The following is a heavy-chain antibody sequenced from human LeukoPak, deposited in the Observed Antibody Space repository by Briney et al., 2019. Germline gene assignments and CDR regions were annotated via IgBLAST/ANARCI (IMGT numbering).Heavy chain of an antibody. V-gene: IGHV3-69-1*01. CDR2: ISGAGAT. J-gene: IGHJ3*02. D-gene: IGHD5-18*01. Sequence: GGSLRLSCAASGFSFSAHFMTWIRQAPGKGLEWISYISGAGATYYADSVKGRFTISKDNAKNSLYLQMNSLRAEDTAVYYCARDATWIQLWLHAFDIWGQGTMVTVSS. CDR1: GFSFSAHF. CDR3: ARDATWIQLWLHAFDI.